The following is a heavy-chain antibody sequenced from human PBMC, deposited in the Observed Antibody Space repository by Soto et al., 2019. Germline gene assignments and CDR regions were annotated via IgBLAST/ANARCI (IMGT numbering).Heavy chain of an antibody. V-gene: IGHV1-69*13. D-gene: IGHD3-22*01. Sequence: SVKVSCKASGGTFSSYAISWVRQAPGQGLEWMGGIIPIFGTANYAQKFQGRVTITADESTSTAYMELSSLRSEDTAVYYCARDPPPDYYDSSGYASDAFDIWGQGTMVTVSS. CDR1: GGTFSSYA. CDR2: IIPIFGTA. J-gene: IGHJ3*02. CDR3: ARDPPPDYYDSSGYASDAFDI.